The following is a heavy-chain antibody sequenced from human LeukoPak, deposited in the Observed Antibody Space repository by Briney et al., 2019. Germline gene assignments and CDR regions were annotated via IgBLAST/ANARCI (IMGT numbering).Heavy chain of an antibody. D-gene: IGHD2-15*01. V-gene: IGHV3-48*01. CDR1: GFTFSSYN. Sequence: GGSLRLSCAVSGFTFSSYNMNWVRQAPGKGLEWVSYISSSSSTIYYADSVKGRFTISRDNAKNSLYLQMNSLGAEDTAVYYCASSIHCSGGTCYVPWGQGTLVTVSS. J-gene: IGHJ4*02. CDR2: ISSSSSTI. CDR3: ASSIHCSGGTCYVP.